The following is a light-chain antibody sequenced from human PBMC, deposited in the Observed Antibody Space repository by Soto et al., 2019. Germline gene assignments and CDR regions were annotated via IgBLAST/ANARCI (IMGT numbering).Light chain of an antibody. V-gene: IGKV1-5*01. CDR1: QSISRW. Sequence: DIHMTQSPFTLSASVGDRVTITCRASQSISRWFAWYQQKPGRAPKLLINDASSLESGVPSRFSGSGSGTDFTLTISSLQPDDFATYYCQQYNSDPYTFGQGTKLEIK. CDR3: QQYNSDPYT. J-gene: IGKJ2*01. CDR2: DAS.